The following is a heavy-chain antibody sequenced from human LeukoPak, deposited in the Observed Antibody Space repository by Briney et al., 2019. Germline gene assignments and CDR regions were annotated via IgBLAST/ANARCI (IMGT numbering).Heavy chain of an antibody. J-gene: IGHJ3*02. V-gene: IGHV1-69*13. CDR3: ARATFIEYSNDAFDI. CDR1: GGTFSSYA. Sequence: SVKVSCTASGGTFSSYAISWVRQAPGQGLEWMGGIIPIFGTANYAQKFQGRVTITADESTSTAYMELSSLRSEDTAVYYCARATFIEYSNDAFDIWGQGTMVTVSS. CDR2: IIPIFGTA. D-gene: IGHD6-6*01.